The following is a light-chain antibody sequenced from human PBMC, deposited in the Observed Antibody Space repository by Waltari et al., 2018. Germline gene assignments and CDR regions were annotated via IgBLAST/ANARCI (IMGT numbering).Light chain of an antibody. CDR2: GAS. V-gene: IGKV3-20*01. J-gene: IGKJ1*01. Sequence: EIVLTQSPGTLSLSPGETATLSCRASQTVSSSYFAWYQQKPGQAPRLLIYGASSRATGIPDRFSGSGSGRDFTLTISRLETEDFAVYYCQQYGRSPRTLGQGTKVEIK. CDR1: QTVSSSY. CDR3: QQYGRSPRT.